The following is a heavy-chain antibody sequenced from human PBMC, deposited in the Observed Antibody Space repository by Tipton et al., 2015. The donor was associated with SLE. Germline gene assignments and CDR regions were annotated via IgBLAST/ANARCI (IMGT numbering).Heavy chain of an antibody. V-gene: IGHV4-61*01. CDR2: INHSGST. CDR1: GGSVSSGSYY. CDR3: ARGKCFDY. Sequence: TLSLTCTVSGGSVSSGSYYWSWIRQPPGKGLEWIGEINHSGSTNYNPSLKSRVTISVDTSKNQFSLKLTSVTAADTAVYYCARGKCFDYWGQGTLVTVSS. J-gene: IGHJ4*02.